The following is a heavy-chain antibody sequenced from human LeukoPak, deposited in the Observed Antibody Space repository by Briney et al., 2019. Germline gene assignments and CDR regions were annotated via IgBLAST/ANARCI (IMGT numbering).Heavy chain of an antibody. CDR2: INPSGGST. V-gene: IGHV1-46*01. CDR1: GYTFTSYY. J-gene: IGHJ4*02. D-gene: IGHD5-18*01. CDR3: ARGVHNYGNFDF. Sequence: GASVKVACKASGYTFTSYYMHWVRQAPGQGLEWMGVINPSGGSTNYAQKFQGRVTMTRDTSTSTVYMELRSLRSEDTAAYSCARGVHNYGNFDFWGQGTLVTVSS.